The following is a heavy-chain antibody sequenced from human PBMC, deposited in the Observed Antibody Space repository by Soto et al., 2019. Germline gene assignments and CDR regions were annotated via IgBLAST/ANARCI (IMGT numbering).Heavy chain of an antibody. J-gene: IGHJ6*02. CDR2: LDGAGGST. CDR1: GFTFSDFA. V-gene: IGHV3-23*01. Sequence: GGSLRLSCLASGFTFSDFAMTWVRHVPGRGLEWVASLDGAGGSTYYAESVRGRFSISRDNSQNTLFLQLKRLPVDDTAIYYCAAPRDEYGSGVSWFTYGMDIWGQGTTVTVSS. D-gene: IGHD3-10*01. CDR3: AAPRDEYGSGVSWFTYGMDI.